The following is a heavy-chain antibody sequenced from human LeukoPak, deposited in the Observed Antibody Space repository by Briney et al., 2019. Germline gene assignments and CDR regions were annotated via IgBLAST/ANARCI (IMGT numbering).Heavy chain of an antibody. D-gene: IGHD3-10*01. Sequence: SETLSLTCTVSGGSISSGGYYWSWIRQHPGKGLEWIGYIYYSGSTYYNPSLKSRVTISVDTSKNQFSLKLSSVTAADTAVYYCARDFDYYGSGSEFYYGMDVWGQGTTVTVSS. CDR1: GGSISSGGYY. CDR3: ARDFDYYGSGSEFYYGMDV. V-gene: IGHV4-31*03. J-gene: IGHJ6*02. CDR2: IYYSGST.